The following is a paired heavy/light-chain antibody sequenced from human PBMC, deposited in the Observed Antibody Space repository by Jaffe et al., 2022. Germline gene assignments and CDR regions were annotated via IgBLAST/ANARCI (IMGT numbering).Light chain of an antibody. CDR3: CSYAGGPMWV. V-gene: IGLV2-23*01. CDR1: SSDIGNQNL. CDR2: EGT. J-gene: IGLJ3*02. Sequence: QSALTQPASLSGSPGQSITISCTGTSSDIGNQNLVSWYQQHPGKAPKLIIFEGTKRPSGVSHRFSASKSGNTASLTISGLQIDDESHYYCCSYAGGPMWVFGGGTQLTVL.
Heavy chain of an antibody. CDR2: VFYTGST. V-gene: IGHV4-39*01. CDR1: GGSISDSSFY. J-gene: IGHJ4*02. Sequence: QLQLEESGPGLVKPSETLTLTCNVSGGSISDSSFYWGWIRQPPGKVLEWIGTVFYTGSTYYNPSLRSRVTISVDTSRNSFSLKLRSVTAADTAMYYCSRHARLNYFDYWGQGTLLTVSP. CDR3: SRHARLNYFDY.